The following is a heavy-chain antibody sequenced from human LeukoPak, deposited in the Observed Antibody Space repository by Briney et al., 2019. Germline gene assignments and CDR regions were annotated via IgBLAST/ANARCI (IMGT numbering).Heavy chain of an antibody. V-gene: IGHV3-74*01. D-gene: IGHD3/OR15-3a*01. CDR2: IKNDGSST. Sequence: GGSLRLSCAASGFTFSSYWMHWVRQAPGKGLVWVSRIKNDGSSTAYADSVKGRFTISRDNAKNTLYLQMNSLTADDTAVYYCAGLDFGQDYWGQGTLVTVSS. CDR3: AGLDFGQDY. CDR1: GFTFSSYW. J-gene: IGHJ4*02.